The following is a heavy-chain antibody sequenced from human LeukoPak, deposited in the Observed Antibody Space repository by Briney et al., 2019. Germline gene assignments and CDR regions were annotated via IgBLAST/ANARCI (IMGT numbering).Heavy chain of an antibody. Sequence: ASVTVSCKASGYTFTGYYMHWVRQAPGQGLEWMGWINPNSGGTNYAQKFQGRVTMTRDTSISTAYMELSRLRSDDTAVYYCARDRGTYSGSYYWFDPWGQGTLVTVSS. V-gene: IGHV1-2*02. CDR3: ARDRGTYSGSYYWFDP. J-gene: IGHJ5*02. CDR2: INPNSGGT. CDR1: GYTFTGYY. D-gene: IGHD1-26*01.